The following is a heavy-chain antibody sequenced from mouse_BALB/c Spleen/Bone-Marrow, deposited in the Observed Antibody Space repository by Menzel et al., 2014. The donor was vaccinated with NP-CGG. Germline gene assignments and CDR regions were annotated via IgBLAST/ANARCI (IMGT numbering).Heavy chain of an antibody. Sequence: VQLQQSGAELVRPGTSVKVSCKASGYAFTNYSIEWVKQRPGQGLEWIGMINPGSGGTNYNEKFKGKATLTADKSSSTAYMQLSSLTSDDSAVYFCARDGDYDEGYAMDYWGQGTSVTVSS. CDR3: ARDGDYDEGYAMDY. J-gene: IGHJ4*01. V-gene: IGHV1-54*01. CDR2: INPGSGGT. CDR1: GYAFTNYS. D-gene: IGHD2-4*01.